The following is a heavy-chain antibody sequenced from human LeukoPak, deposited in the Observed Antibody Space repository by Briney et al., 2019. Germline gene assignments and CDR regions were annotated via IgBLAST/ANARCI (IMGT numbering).Heavy chain of an antibody. D-gene: IGHD6-13*01. V-gene: IGHV3-64*01. CDR2: ISSNGGGT. CDR1: GFTFISFA. Sequence: GESLRLSCAASGFTFISFAVHWVRQAPGKGLEYVSAISSNGGGTYYANSVKGRFTISRDNSKNTLYLQMGSLRAEDMAVYYCARQVAAAAYFDYWGQGTLVTVSS. CDR3: ARQVAAAAYFDY. J-gene: IGHJ4*02.